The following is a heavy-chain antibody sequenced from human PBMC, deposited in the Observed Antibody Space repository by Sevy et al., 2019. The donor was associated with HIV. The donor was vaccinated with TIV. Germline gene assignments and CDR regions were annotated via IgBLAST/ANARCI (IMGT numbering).Heavy chain of an antibody. V-gene: IGHV3-66*01. CDR2: IYSGGST. CDR1: GFTVSSNY. D-gene: IGHD3-22*01. Sequence: GGSLRLSCAASGFTVSSNYMSWVRQAPGKGLEWVSVIYSGGSTYYADSVQGRFTISRDNSKNTLYLQMNSLRAEDTAVYYCARGWGDRSGYYPLDYWGQGTLVTVSS. J-gene: IGHJ4*02. CDR3: ARGWGDRSGYYPLDY.